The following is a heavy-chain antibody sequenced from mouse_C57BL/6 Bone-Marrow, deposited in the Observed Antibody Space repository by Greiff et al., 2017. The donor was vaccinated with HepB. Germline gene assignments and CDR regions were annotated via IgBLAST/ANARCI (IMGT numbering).Heavy chain of an antibody. CDR1: GYTFTDYE. V-gene: IGHV1-23*01. CDR3: TVDSSRMDD. Sequence: QVQLKESGAELVRPGASVKLSCKASGYTFTDYEMHCVKQTPVHGLEWIGAIDPETCGTAYNQKFKGKATLTADKSSSTAYLQLSSLTSEDTAVYYCTVDSSRMDDWGKGTSVTVSS. D-gene: IGHD3-2*01. CDR2: IDPETCGT. J-gene: IGHJ4*01.